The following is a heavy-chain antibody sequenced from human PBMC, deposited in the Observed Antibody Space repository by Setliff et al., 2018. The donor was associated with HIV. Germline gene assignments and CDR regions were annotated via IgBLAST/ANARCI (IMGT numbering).Heavy chain of an antibody. CDR2: IYYNGNT. J-gene: IGHJ4*02. CDR3: ASGIDNFWTGYIA. D-gene: IGHD3-3*01. CDR1: GGSISSRY. V-gene: IGHV4-59*11. Sequence: PSETLSLTCTVSGGSISSRYWSWIRQPPGKGLEWIGTIYYNGNTNYSPSLKSRVTISEDTSKKQVSLKLRSVTAADTAVYYCASGIDNFWTGYIAWGQGALVTVSS.